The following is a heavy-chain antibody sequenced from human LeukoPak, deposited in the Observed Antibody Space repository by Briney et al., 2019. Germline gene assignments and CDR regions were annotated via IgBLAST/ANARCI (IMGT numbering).Heavy chain of an antibody. V-gene: IGHV1-18*01. Sequence: ASVKVSCKASGYTFTSYGIRWVRQAPGQGLEWMGWISAYNGNTKYAQKLQGRVTMTTDTSTSTAYMELRSLRSDDTAVYYCARDLNYDILTGYYTDDYYYYGMDVWGQGTTVTVSS. J-gene: IGHJ6*02. CDR2: ISAYNGNT. D-gene: IGHD3-9*01. CDR1: GYTFTSYG. CDR3: ARDLNYDILTGYYTDDYYYYGMDV.